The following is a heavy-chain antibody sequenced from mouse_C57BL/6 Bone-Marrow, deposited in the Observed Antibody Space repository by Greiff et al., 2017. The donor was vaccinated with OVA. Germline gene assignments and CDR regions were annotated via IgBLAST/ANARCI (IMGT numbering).Heavy chain of an antibody. CDR3: ARHDYDGYYDAMDY. Sequence: EVKLVESGGGLVKPGGSLKLSCAASGFTFSDYYMYWVRQTPEKRLEWVAYISNGGGSTYYPDTVKGRFTISRDNAKNTLYLQMSRLKSEDTAMYYCARHDYDGYYDAMDYWGQGTSVTVSS. CDR2: ISNGGGST. D-gene: IGHD2-3*01. J-gene: IGHJ4*01. CDR1: GFTFSDYY. V-gene: IGHV5-12*01.